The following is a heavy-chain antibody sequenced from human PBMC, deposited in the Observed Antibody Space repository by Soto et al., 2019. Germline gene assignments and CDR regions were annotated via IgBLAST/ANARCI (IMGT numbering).Heavy chain of an antibody. Sequence: QLQLQESGPGLVKPSETLSLTCTVSGGSISSSSYHWGWIRQPPGKGLEWIGTIHYSGSTYYNPSLTSRFTISVERSTNQFSLNLNSVTAADTAVFYCARRSNIAAAVDYWGQGTLVTVSS. CDR1: GGSISSSSYH. J-gene: IGHJ4*02. CDR3: ARRSNIAAAVDY. D-gene: IGHD6-25*01. CDR2: IHYSGST. V-gene: IGHV4-39*01.